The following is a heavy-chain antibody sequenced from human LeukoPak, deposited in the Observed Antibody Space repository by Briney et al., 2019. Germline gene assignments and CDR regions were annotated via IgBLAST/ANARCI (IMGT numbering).Heavy chain of an antibody. CDR1: GGSISGSSYY. CDR2: IYYSGST. Sequence: SETLSLTCTVSGGSISGSSYYWGWLRQPPGKGLEWIGSIYYSGSTNYNPSLKSRVTISVDTSKNQFSLKLSSVTAADTAVYYCARRTILTGSDYWGQGTLVTVSS. D-gene: IGHD3-9*01. V-gene: IGHV4-39*01. CDR3: ARRTILTGSDY. J-gene: IGHJ4*02.